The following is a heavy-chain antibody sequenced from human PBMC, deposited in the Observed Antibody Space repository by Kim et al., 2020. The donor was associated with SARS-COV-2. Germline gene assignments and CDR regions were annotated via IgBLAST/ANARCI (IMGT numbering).Heavy chain of an antibody. CDR3: AKDPHGYCSSTSCYGPVDY. V-gene: IGHV3-30*02. Sequence: GRFTISRDNSKNTLYLQMNSLRAEDTAVYYGAKDPHGYCSSTSCYGPVDYWGQGTLVTVSS. D-gene: IGHD2-2*01. J-gene: IGHJ4*02.